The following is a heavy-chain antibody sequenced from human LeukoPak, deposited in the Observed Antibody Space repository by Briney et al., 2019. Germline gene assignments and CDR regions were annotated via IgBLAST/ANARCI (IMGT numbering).Heavy chain of an antibody. Sequence: PGGSLRLSCAASGFTFSSYPMSWVRQAPGKGLQWVSAISGGGGSTYYADSVKGRFTISRDNSKSTLCLQINSLRADDTAIYYCAARPLMPPRFDYWGQGILATVSS. CDR2: ISGGGGST. CDR3: AARPLMPPRFDY. V-gene: IGHV3-23*01. J-gene: IGHJ4*02. D-gene: IGHD2-2*01. CDR1: GFTFSSYP.